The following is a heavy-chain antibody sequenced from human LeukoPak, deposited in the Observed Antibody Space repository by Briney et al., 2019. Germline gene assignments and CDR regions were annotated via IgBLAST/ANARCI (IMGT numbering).Heavy chain of an antibody. CDR2: IRSSSSYI. Sequence: GGSLSLSCAASGSTFSSYSMSWARRAPGKGLEGVPPIRSSSSYIYYADSVKGGFTLSRDDAKNSLYLQMNSLRAKDTAVYYCARGGYGDYEYYFDYLGQGTLVTVSS. J-gene: IGHJ4*02. CDR3: ARGGYGDYEYYFDY. CDR1: GSTFSSYS. V-gene: IGHV3-21*01. D-gene: IGHD4-17*01.